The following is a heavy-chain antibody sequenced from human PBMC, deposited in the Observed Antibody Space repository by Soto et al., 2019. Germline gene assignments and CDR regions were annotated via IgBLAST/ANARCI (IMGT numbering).Heavy chain of an antibody. CDR3: ARHGGYDRYYGMDV. J-gene: IGHJ6*02. CDR2: ISAYNGHT. CDR1: GYTFTRYG. D-gene: IGHD5-12*01. V-gene: IGHV1-18*01. Sequence: QDHLVQSGGEVKKPGASMKVSCKAAGYTFTRYGISWVRQAPGQGLEWMGWISAYNGHTDYAQKFQGRVSMTTDTSTGTAYMELRSLRSDDTAVYYCARHGGYDRYYGMDVWGQGTTVIVSS.